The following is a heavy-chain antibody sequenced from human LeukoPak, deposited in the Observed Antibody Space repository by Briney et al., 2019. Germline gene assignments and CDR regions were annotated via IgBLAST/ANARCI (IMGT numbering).Heavy chain of an antibody. Sequence: KPSETLSLTCTVSGYPISSGYYWGWIRQPPGKGLEWIGSIYHSGSTYYNPSLKSRVTISVDTSKNQFSLKLSSVTAADTAVYYCARVDPRGDYGVDYWGQGTLVTVSS. CDR3: ARVDPRGDYGVDY. CDR2: IYHSGST. J-gene: IGHJ4*02. V-gene: IGHV4-38-2*02. D-gene: IGHD4-17*01. CDR1: GYPISSGYY.